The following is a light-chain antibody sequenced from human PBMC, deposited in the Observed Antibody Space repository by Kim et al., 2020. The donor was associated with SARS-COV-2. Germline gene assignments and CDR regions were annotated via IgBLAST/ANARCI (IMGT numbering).Light chain of an antibody. CDR3: QQYDNLPYT. CDR1: QDISNY. J-gene: IGKJ2*01. Sequence: SASVGDRVTITCQASQDISNYLNWYQQKPGKAPKLMIYDASNLETGVPSRFSGIGSGTEFTFTISSLQPEDIATYYCQQYDNLPYTFGQGTKLEI. V-gene: IGKV1-33*01. CDR2: DAS.